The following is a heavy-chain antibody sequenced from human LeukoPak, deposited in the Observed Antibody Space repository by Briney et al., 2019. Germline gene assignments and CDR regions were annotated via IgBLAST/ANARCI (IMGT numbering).Heavy chain of an antibody. D-gene: IGHD3-3*01. V-gene: IGHV3-23*01. CDR1: GFTFSSYA. CDR2: ISGSGGST. CDR3: AKVDFGVRRYYYYGMDV. Sequence: GGSLRLSCAASGFTFSSYAMSWVRQAPGKGLEWVSAISGSGGSTYYADSVRGRFTISRDNAKNTLYLQMNSLRADDTAVYYCAKVDFGVRRYYYYGMDVWGQGTPVTVSS. J-gene: IGHJ6*02.